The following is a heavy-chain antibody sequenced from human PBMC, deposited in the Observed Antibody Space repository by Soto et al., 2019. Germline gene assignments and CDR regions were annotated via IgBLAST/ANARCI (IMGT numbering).Heavy chain of an antibody. D-gene: IGHD1-26*01. CDR1: GFTFRSFG. V-gene: IGHV3-30*18. J-gene: IGHJ3*02. CDR2: ISYDGTNK. Sequence: GGSLRLSCAASGFTFRSFGMHWIRQAPGKGLEWVALISYDGTNKYYADSVRGRFTISRDNSKNTLYLEMNTLRVEDTAVYYCAKVLPATGIEGGGDAFDIWGQGTMVTVSS. CDR3: AKVLPATGIEGGGDAFDI.